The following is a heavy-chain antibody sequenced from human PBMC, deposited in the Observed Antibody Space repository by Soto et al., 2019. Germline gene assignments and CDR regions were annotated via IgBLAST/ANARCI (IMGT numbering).Heavy chain of an antibody. CDR3: ATGHCSGGSCYSAYYYYGMDV. CDR2: ISTYNGNT. D-gene: IGHD2-15*01. J-gene: IGHJ6*02. Sequence: ASVKVSCKASGYTFTSHGISWVRQAPRQGPEWMGWISTYNGNTNYAQKFQDRVTMTTDTSTSTAYMELRSLRSDDTAVYYCATGHCSGGSCYSAYYYYGMDVWGQGTTVTVSS. V-gene: IGHV1-18*01. CDR1: GYTFTSHG.